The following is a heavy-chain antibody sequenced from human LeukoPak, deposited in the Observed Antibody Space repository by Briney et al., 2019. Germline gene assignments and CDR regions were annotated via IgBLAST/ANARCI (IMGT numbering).Heavy chain of an antibody. V-gene: IGHV4-34*01. CDR2: INHSGST. D-gene: IGHD5-12*01. CDR1: GGSFSGYY. J-gene: IGHJ4*02. CDR3: ARVKYSGYDGFRRRYFDY. Sequence: SETLSLTCAVYGGSFSGYYWSWIRQPPGKGLEWIGEINHSGSTNYNPSRKSRVTISVDTSKNQFSLKLSSVTAADTAVYYCARVKYSGYDGFRRRYFDYWGQGTLVTVSS.